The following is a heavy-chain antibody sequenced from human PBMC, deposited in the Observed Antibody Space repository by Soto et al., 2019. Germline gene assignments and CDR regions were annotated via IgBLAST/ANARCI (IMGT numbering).Heavy chain of an antibody. CDR2: IYHSGST. CDR1: GGSISSSNW. J-gene: IGHJ4*02. V-gene: IGHV4-4*02. Sequence: QVQLQESGPGLVKPSGTLSLTCAVSGGSISSSNWWSWVRQPPGKGLEWIGEIYHSGSTNYNPSLKRRVTISGDKSKRSFSLNLSSVTAADTDVYYCARGRAYVTIDYWGQGTLDTVSS. D-gene: IGHD3-16*01. CDR3: ARGRAYVTIDY.